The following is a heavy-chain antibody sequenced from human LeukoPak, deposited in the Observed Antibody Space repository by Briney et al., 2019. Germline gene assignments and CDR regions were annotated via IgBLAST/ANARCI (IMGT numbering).Heavy chain of an antibody. Sequence: ASVKVSCKASGSTFSSYAISWVRQAPGQGLEWMGGFDPEDGETIYAQKFQGRVTMTEDTSTDTAYMELSSLRSEDTAVYYCATVLLTNEFQHWGQGTLVTVSS. CDR3: ATVLLTNEFQH. D-gene: IGHD1-1*01. CDR1: GSTFSSYA. J-gene: IGHJ1*01. V-gene: IGHV1-24*01. CDR2: FDPEDGET.